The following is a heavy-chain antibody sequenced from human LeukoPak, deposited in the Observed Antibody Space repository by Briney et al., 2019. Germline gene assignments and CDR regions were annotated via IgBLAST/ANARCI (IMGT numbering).Heavy chain of an antibody. CDR3: AELGITMIGGV. CDR2: ISSSGTPI. D-gene: IGHD3-10*02. Sequence: GGSLRLSCVASGFTFSSYEMNWVRQSPGKGLEWVSYISSSGTPIYYADSVKGRFTISRDNAKNSLYLQMNSLRAEDTAVYYCAELGITMIGGVWGKGTTVTISS. V-gene: IGHV3-48*03. CDR1: GFTFSSYE. J-gene: IGHJ6*04.